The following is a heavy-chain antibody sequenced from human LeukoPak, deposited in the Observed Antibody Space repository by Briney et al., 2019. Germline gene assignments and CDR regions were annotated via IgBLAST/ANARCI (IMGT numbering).Heavy chain of an antibody. D-gene: IGHD2-2*01. CDR3: ARKLCSSTSCYAVINWFDP. CDR2: IYYSGST. V-gene: IGHV4-39*01. Sequence: PSETLSLTCTVSGGSISSSSYYWGWIRQPPGKGLEWIGSIYYSGSTYYNPSLKSRVTISVDTSKNQFSLKPSSVTAADTAVYYCARKLCSSTSCYAVINWFDPWGQGTLVTVSS. J-gene: IGHJ5*02. CDR1: GGSISSSSYY.